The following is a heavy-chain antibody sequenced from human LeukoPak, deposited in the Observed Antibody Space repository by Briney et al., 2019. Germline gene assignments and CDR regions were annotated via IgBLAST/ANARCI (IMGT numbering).Heavy chain of an antibody. V-gene: IGHV3-30*01. CDR2: ISYDGSNK. D-gene: IGHD3-22*01. CDR3: ARDPNDGNTMMDY. J-gene: IGHJ4*02. CDR1: GFTFSSYA. Sequence: GRSLRLSCAASGFTFSSYAMHWVRQAPGKGLEWVAVISYDGSNKYYADSVKGRFTISRDNSKNTLYLQMNSLRAEDTAVYYCARDPNDGNTMMDYWGQGTLVTVSS.